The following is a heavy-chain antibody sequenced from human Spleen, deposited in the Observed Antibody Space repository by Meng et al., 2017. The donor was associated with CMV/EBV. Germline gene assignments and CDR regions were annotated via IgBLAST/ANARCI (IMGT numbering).Heavy chain of an antibody. Sequence: ASVKVSCKASGYTFTSYAMHWVRQAPGQRLEWMGWSNAGNGNTKYSQEFQGRVTITRDTSASTAYMELSSLRSDDTAVYYCARGHMTGYDYVRGFDYWGQGTLVTVSS. CDR3: ARGHMTGYDYVRGFDY. CDR1: GYTFTSYA. J-gene: IGHJ4*02. D-gene: IGHD5-12*01. V-gene: IGHV1-3*02. CDR2: SNAGNGNT.